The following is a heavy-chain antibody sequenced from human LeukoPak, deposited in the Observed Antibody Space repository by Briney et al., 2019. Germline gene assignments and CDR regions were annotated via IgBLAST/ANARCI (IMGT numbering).Heavy chain of an antibody. CDR2: INHSGST. Sequence: GSLRLSCAASGFTFSSYSMNWVRQPPGKGLEWIGEINHSGSTNYNPSLKSRVTISVDTSKNQFSLKLSSVTAADTAVYYCAAVTMARISWGQGTLVTVSS. V-gene: IGHV4-34*08. CDR1: GFTFSSYS. D-gene: IGHD3-10*01. CDR3: AAVTMARIS. J-gene: IGHJ4*02.